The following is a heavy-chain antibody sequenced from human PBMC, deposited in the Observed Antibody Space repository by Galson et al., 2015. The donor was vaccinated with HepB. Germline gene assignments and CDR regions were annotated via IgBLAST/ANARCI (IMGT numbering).Heavy chain of an antibody. V-gene: IGHV1-18*01. Sequence: SVKVSCKASGYTFTSYGISWVRQAPGQGLEWMGWISAYNGNTNYAQKLQGRVTMTTDTSTSTAYMELRSLRSDDTAVYYCARHNLLVSASQFDYWGQGTLVTVSS. J-gene: IGHJ4*02. CDR3: ARHNLLVSASQFDY. D-gene: IGHD2-15*01. CDR2: ISAYNGNT. CDR1: GYTFTSYG.